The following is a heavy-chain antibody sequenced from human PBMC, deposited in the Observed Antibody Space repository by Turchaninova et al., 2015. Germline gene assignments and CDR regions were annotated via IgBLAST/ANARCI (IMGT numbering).Heavy chain of an antibody. D-gene: IGHD2-15*01. Sequence: QVQLQQWGPGLLKPSETLSLPGVAYGRSFSDYFWSWIRQPPGKELGCIGEIHHSGNSNYNPSLKSRITISIDTSKIQFSLKLSSVTAADTALYYCARGLLRDCSGGSCYKDDYWGQGSLVTVSS. CDR1: GRSFSDYF. CDR2: IHHSGNS. CDR3: ARGLLRDCSGGSCYKDDY. V-gene: IGHV4-34*01. J-gene: IGHJ4*02.